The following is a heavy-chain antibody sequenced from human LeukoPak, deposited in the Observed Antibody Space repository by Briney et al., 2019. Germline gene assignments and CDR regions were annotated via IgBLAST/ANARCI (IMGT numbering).Heavy chain of an antibody. CDR3: ARGSIVANTFDY. CDR2: IIPILGIA. CDR1: GGTFSSYA. Sequence: SVKVSCKASGGTFSSYAISWVRQAPGQGLEWMGRIIPILGIANYAQKFQGRVTITADKSTSTAYMELCSLRSEDTAVYYCARGSIVANTFDYWGQGTLVTVSS. V-gene: IGHV1-69*04. J-gene: IGHJ4*02. D-gene: IGHD1-26*01.